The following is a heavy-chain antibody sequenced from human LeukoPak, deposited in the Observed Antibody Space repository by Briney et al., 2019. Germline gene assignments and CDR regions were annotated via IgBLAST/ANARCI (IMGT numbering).Heavy chain of an antibody. CDR1: DGSISSYY. V-gene: IGHV4-4*07. D-gene: IGHD3-22*01. Sequence: SETLSLTCTVSDGSISSYYWSWIRQPAGKGLEWIGRIYTSGSTNYNPSLKSRVTMSVDTSRNQFSLKLSSVTAADTAVYYCASYDSSGYYHYWGQGTLVTVSS. CDR3: ASYDSSGYYHY. CDR2: IYTSGST. J-gene: IGHJ4*02.